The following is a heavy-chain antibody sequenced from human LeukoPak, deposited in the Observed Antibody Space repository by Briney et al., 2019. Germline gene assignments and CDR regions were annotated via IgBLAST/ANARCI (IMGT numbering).Heavy chain of an antibody. J-gene: IGHJ5*02. CDR2: ILSKTSGGTT. V-gene: IGHV3-15*07. D-gene: IGHD3-10*01. CDR1: GFTFSSYR. CDR3: ADYYASGSYPP. Sequence: GGSLRLSCAASGFTFSSYRMNWVRQAPGKGLEWVGRILSKTSGGTTDYATPVKGRFTISRDDSKNMLYLHMNSLQIEDTAVYYCADYYASGSYPPWGQGTLVTVSS.